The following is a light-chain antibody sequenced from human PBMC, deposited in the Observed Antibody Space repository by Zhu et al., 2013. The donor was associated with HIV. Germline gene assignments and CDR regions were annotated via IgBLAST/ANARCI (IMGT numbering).Light chain of an antibody. CDR3: QQYGRSPRT. CDR1: QSVNDNS. J-gene: IGKJ1*01. CDR2: GAS. V-gene: IGKV3-20*01. Sequence: DIALAQSPDIVSLSPGERATLSCRASQSVNDNSLAWYQQKPGQAPRLLIYGASSRATGSPDRFSGSGSGTDFTLTISRLEPEDFAVYYCQQYGRSPRTFGQGTKVEIK.